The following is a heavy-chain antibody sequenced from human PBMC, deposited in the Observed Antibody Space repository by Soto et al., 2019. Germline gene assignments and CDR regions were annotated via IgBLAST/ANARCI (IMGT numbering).Heavy chain of an antibody. Sequence: QVQLVQSGAEEKKPGASVKVSCKASGYTFTSYAMHWVRQAPGQRLEWMGWINAGNGNTKYSQKFQGRVTITRDTSASTAYMELSRLRSEDTAGYYCARSIVVVTALDYWGQGTLVTVSS. J-gene: IGHJ4*02. V-gene: IGHV1-3*05. CDR1: GYTFTSYA. CDR3: ARSIVVVTALDY. D-gene: IGHD2-21*02. CDR2: INAGNGNT.